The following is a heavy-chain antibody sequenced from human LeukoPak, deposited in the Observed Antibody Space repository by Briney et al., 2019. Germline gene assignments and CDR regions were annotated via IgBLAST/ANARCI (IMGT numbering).Heavy chain of an antibody. Sequence: ASVKVSCKASGYTFTSYDINWVRQATGQGLEWMGWMNPNSGNTGYAQKFQGRVTITRNTSISTAYMELSSLRSEDTAVYYCARRARGSYCSSTSCYYRGGNWFDPWGQGTLVTVSS. V-gene: IGHV1-8*03. CDR3: ARRARGSYCSSTSCYYRGGNWFDP. CDR2: MNPNSGNT. J-gene: IGHJ5*02. D-gene: IGHD2-2*01. CDR1: GYTFTSYD.